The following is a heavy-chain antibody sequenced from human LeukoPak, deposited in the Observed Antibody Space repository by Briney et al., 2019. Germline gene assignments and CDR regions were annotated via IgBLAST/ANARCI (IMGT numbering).Heavy chain of an antibody. J-gene: IGHJ4*02. Sequence: GGSLRLSCAASGFTFSSYAMSWVRQAPGKGMEWVSAISGSGGSTYYADSVKGRFTISRDTSKNTLYLQMNSLRAEDTAVYYCANQDDYDFWTGPSDYWGQGTLVTVSS. CDR1: GFTFSSYA. V-gene: IGHV3-23*01. CDR3: ANQDDYDFWTGPSDY. CDR2: ISGSGGST. D-gene: IGHD3-3*01.